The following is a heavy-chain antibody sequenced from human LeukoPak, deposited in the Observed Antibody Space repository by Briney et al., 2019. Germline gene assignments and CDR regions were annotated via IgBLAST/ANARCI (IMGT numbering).Heavy chain of an antibody. D-gene: IGHD6-13*01. Sequence: TGGSLRLSCAASGFAFGSYGMHWVRQAPGKGLEWVAVISFDGSNKYYADSVKGRFTISRDNSKKTRYLQMNSLRVEDTAVYYCAKDRYSGLNTIDYWGQGTLVTVSS. CDR1: GFAFGSYG. CDR3: AKDRYSGLNTIDY. CDR2: ISFDGSNK. V-gene: IGHV3-30*18. J-gene: IGHJ4*02.